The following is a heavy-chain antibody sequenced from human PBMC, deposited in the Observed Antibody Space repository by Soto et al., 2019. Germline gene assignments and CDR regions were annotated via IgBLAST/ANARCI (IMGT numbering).Heavy chain of an antibody. CDR1: GFTFSDYY. Sequence: GGSLRLSCAASGFTFSDYYMSWIRQAPGKGLEWVSYISSSGSTIYYADSVKGRFTISRDNAKNSLYLQMNSLRAEDTAVYYCARDPGEAAAGQIAFDIWGQGTMVTVSS. V-gene: IGHV3-11*01. CDR3: ARDPGEAAAGQIAFDI. D-gene: IGHD6-13*01. CDR2: ISSSGSTI. J-gene: IGHJ3*02.